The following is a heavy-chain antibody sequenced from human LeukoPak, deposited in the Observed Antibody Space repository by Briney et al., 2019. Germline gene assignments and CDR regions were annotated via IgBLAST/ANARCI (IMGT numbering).Heavy chain of an antibody. V-gene: IGHV3-30*02. CDR2: IRYDGSNK. J-gene: IGHJ4*02. CDR3: AKDPRKSNVVGIAATGLFDY. D-gene: IGHD6-13*01. CDR1: GFTFSSYG. Sequence: GGSLRLSCAASGFTFSSYGMHWVRQAPGKGLEWVAFIRYDGSNKYYADSVKGRFTISRDNSKDTLYLQMNSLRAEDTAVYYCAKDPRKSNVVGIAATGLFDYWGQGTLVTVSS.